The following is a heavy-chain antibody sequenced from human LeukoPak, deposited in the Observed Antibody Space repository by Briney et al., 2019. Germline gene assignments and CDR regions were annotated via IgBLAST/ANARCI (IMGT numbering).Heavy chain of an antibody. V-gene: IGHV4-61*02. CDR1: GGSISSGSYY. D-gene: IGHD3-10*01. CDR3: ARDRWMVPLPDY. J-gene: IGHJ4*02. Sequence: SXTLSLTCTVSGGSISSGSYYWSWIRQPGGKGLEWIRRIYTSACPNYNPSLKSPVPISVDTSKNQFSLKLSSVTAADTAVYYCARDRWMVPLPDYWGQGTLVTVSS. CDR2: IYTSACP.